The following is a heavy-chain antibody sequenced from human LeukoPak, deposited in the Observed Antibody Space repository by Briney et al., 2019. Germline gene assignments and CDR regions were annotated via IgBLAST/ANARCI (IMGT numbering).Heavy chain of an antibody. CDR2: ISGSGGST. J-gene: IGHJ4*02. CDR3: AKDPLWFGELSWAFDY. CDR1: GFTFNSYA. D-gene: IGHD3-10*01. V-gene: IGHV3-23*01. Sequence: PGGSLRLSCAASGFTFNSYAMSWVRQAPGKGLEWVSAISGSGGSTYYADSVKGRFTISRDNSKNTLYLQMNSLRAEDTAVYYCAKDPLWFGELSWAFDYWGQGTLVTVSS.